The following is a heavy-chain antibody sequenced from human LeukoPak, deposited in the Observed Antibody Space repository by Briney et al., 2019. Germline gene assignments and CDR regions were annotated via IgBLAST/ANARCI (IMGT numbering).Heavy chain of an antibody. CDR3: ARISNYHFDY. J-gene: IGHJ4*02. V-gene: IGHV3-48*02. CDR1: GFTFSSYW. CDR2: ISSDSGTI. Sequence: GGSLRLSCAASGFTFSSYWMHWVRQAPGKGLEWISYISSDSGTIYHADSVKGQFTISRDNAKNSLYLQLNSLRDEDTAVYYCARISNYHFDYWGQGTLVTVSS. D-gene: IGHD4/OR15-4a*01.